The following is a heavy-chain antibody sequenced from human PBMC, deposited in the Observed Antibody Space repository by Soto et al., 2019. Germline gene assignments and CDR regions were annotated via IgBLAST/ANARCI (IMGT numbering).Heavy chain of an antibody. V-gene: IGHV4-59*08. J-gene: IGHJ4*02. Sequence: PSETLSLTCTVSGGSISSHYWSWIRQPPGQGLEWIGYIYYSGSTNYNPSLQSRVTMSVDASVKQFSLRLRSVTAADTAVYYCARLRGGIFGPSDYWGQGTPVTVSS. D-gene: IGHD3-3*01. CDR1: GGSISSHY. CDR2: IYYSGST. CDR3: ARLRGGIFGPSDY.